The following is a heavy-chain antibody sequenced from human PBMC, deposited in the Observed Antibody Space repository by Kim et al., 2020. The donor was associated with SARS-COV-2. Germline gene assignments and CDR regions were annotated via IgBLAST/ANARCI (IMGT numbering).Heavy chain of an antibody. CDR1: GFTFSSYA. CDR3: VKGENAPNPRPTFRGSYGMDV. CDR2: ISSNGGST. V-gene: IGHV3-64D*06. D-gene: IGHD1-26*01. J-gene: IGHJ6*02. Sequence: GGSLRLSCSASGFTFSSYAMHWVRQAPGKGLEYVSAISSNGGSTYYADSVKGRFTISRDNSKNTLYLQMSSLRAEDTAVYYCVKGENAPNPRPTFRGSYGMDVWGQGTTVTVSS.